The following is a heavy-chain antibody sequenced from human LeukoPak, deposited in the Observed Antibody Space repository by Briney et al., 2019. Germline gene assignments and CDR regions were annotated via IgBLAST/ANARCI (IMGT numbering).Heavy chain of an antibody. Sequence: GESLKISCKVSGYSFTSYWIGWVRQMPGKGLEWMGIIYPGDSDTRYSPSFQGQVTISADKSISTAYLQWSSLKASDTAMYYCARTPLGYCSSTSCYMFSNWGQGTLVTVSS. D-gene: IGHD2-2*02. CDR1: GYSFTSYW. V-gene: IGHV5-51*01. J-gene: IGHJ4*02. CDR3: ARTPLGYCSSTSCYMFSN. CDR2: IYPGDSDT.